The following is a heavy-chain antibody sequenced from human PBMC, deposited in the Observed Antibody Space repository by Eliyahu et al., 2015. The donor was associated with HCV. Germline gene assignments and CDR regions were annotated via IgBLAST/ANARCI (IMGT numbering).Heavy chain of an antibody. D-gene: IGHD3-16*02. J-gene: IGHJ4*02. V-gene: IGHV4-34*01. CDR2: INHSGST. CDR3: ARVTPFNYDYVWGSYREMYYFDY. Sequence: QVQLQQWGAGLLKPSETLSLTCPVYGGSFSXYYWXWIRQPPGKGLEWIGEINHSGSTNYNPSLKSRVTISVDTSKNQFSLKLSSVTAADTAVYYCARVTPFNYDYVWGSYREMYYFDYWGQGTLVTVSS. CDR1: GGSFSXYY.